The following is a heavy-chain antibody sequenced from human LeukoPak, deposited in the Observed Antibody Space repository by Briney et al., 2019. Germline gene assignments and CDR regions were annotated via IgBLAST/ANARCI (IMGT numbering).Heavy chain of an antibody. Sequence: SETLSLTCTVSGGSISSTTYYWGWIRQPPGKGLEWIGEIHRDGRTRYNPSLTSRVSMSIDSSKNQFSLKVSSVTAADTAIYYCGKTDIWFNPIDYWGPGSLVIVSS. J-gene: IGHJ4*02. CDR2: IHRDGRT. V-gene: IGHV4-39*07. D-gene: IGHD3-9*01. CDR3: GKTDIWFNPIDY. CDR1: GGSISSTTYY.